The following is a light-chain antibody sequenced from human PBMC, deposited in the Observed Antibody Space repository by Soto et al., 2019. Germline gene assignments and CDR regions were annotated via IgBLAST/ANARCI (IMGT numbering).Light chain of an antibody. CDR2: NNN. J-gene: IGLJ1*01. CDR3: QSYDSSLSGLYV. CDR1: SSNIGARYD. V-gene: IGLV1-40*01. Sequence: QSVLTQPPSVSGAPGQRVTISCTGSSSNIGARYDVHWYQHVPGTAPKLLIHNNNNRPSWVPDRFSGSRSGTSAALAITGLQAEDEADDYCQSYDSSLSGLYVFGTGTKLTVL.